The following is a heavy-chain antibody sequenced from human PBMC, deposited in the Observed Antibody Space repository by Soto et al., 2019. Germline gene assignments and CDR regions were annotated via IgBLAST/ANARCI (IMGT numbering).Heavy chain of an antibody. V-gene: IGHV4-39*01. D-gene: IGHD1-26*01. J-gene: IGHJ4*02. CDR2: IYSSGST. CDR1: GGSVSSSSYY. CDR3: AKRSSGTRADS. Sequence: SETLSLTCTVSGGSVSSSSYYWGWIRQPPGEGLEWIGTIYSSGSTYYNPSLKSRVTMSLDTSKNQFSLKLSSVTAADTAVYYCAKRSSGTRADSWGQGTLVTVS.